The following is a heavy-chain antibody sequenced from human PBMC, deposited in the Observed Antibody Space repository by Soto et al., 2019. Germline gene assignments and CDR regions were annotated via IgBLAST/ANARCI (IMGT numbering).Heavy chain of an antibody. CDR2: INGYTGNT. V-gene: IGHV1-18*01. J-gene: IGHJ6*02. D-gene: IGHD3-16*01. CDR1: GYTFTSYG. Sequence: VKVSCKASGYTFTSYGLSWVRQAPGQGLEWMGWINGYTGNTNYAQKFQGRVTMTTDTSTNTAYLDLWTLISDDTAVYYCARSWVTGKGGIDVWGQGTTVTVSS. CDR3: ARSWVTGKGGIDV.